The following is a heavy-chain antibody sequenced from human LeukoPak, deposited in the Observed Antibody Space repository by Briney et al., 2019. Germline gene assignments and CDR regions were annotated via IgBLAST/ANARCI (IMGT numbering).Heavy chain of an antibody. J-gene: IGHJ5*02. CDR1: GGSIRSGDYY. V-gene: IGHV4-30-4*08. Sequence: PSETLSLTCIVSGGSIRSGDYYWSWIRQPPGKGLEWIGFIYYSGTTSYNPSLKSRVTISIDTSKNQFSMKLTSVTAADTAVYYCARDPRFCSTTNCPYGPNPWGQGTLATVSS. D-gene: IGHD2-2*01. CDR3: ARDPRFCSTTNCPYGPNP. CDR2: IYYSGTT.